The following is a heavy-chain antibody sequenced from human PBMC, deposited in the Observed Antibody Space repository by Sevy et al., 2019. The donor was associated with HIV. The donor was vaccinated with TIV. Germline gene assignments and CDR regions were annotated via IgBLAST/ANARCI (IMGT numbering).Heavy chain of an antibody. V-gene: IGHV4-30-2*01. CDR2: IYHSGST. CDR1: GGSISSGGYS. J-gene: IGHJ4*02. CDR3: ARLSPDEGYYFDY. Sequence: SETLSLTCAVSGGSISSGGYSWSWIRQPPGKGLEGIGYIYHSGSTYYNPSLKSRVTISVDRSKNQFSLKLSSVTAADTAVYYCARLSPDEGYYFDYWGQGTLVTVSS.